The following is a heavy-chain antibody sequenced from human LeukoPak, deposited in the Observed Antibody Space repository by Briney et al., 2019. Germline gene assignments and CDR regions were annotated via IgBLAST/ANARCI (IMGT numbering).Heavy chain of an antibody. V-gene: IGHV3-9*01. J-gene: IGHJ4*02. Sequence: GGSLRLSCAASGFTFDDYAMHWVRQAPGKGLEWVSGIMWKSGSTDYADSVKGRFTISRDNAKNSLYLQMNSLRAEDTALYYCAKGGFGGVIVRPFDYWGQGTLVTVSS. CDR3: AKGGFGGVIVRPFDY. CDR1: GFTFDDYA. CDR2: IMWKSGST. D-gene: IGHD3-16*02.